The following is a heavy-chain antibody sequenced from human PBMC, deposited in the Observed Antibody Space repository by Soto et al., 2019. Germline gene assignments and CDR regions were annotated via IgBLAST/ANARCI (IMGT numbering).Heavy chain of an antibody. CDR2: IYYSGST. V-gene: IGHV4-59*01. Sequence: SETLSLTCTVSGGSISSYYWSWIRQPPGKGLEWIGYIYYSGSTNYNPSLKSRVTISVDTSKNQFSLKLSSVTAADTAVYYCAGADRLGRLDYWGQGTLVTVSS. D-gene: IGHD3-10*01. CDR1: GGSISSYY. J-gene: IGHJ4*02. CDR3: AGADRLGRLDY.